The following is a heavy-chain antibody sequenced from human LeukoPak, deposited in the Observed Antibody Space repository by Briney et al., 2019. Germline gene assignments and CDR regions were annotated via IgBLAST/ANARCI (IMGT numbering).Heavy chain of an antibody. J-gene: IGHJ4*02. CDR1: GGSISSSSYY. CDR2: IYYSGST. V-gene: IGHV4-39*01. D-gene: IGHD6-19*01. Sequence: KASETLSLTCTVSGGSISSSSYYWGWIRQPPGKGLEWIGSIYYSGSTYYNPSLKSRVTISVDTSKNQFSLKLSSVTAADTAVYYCAGHVGSSAWYGGFGYWGQGTLVTVSS. CDR3: AGHVGSSAWYGGFGY.